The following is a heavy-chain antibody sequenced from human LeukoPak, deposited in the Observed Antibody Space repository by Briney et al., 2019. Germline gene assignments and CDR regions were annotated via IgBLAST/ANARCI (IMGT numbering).Heavy chain of an antibody. CDR1: GGSFSHYS. J-gene: IGHJ6*02. CDR3: ARGASGNGLRYFDPRIGYYYGMDV. Sequence: GASVTVSCKASGGSFSHYSISWVRQAPGQGLEWMGRIIAILDTAHYAQKFQGRFTITADKATTTVYMELSSLRSEDTAVYYCARGASGNGLRYFDPRIGYYYGMDVWGQGTTVTVSS. CDR2: IIAILDTA. D-gene: IGHD3-9*01. V-gene: IGHV1-69*08.